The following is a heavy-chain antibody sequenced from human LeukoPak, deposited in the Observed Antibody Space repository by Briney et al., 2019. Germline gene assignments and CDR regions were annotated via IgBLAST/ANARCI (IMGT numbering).Heavy chain of an antibody. Sequence: ASVKVSCKASGYTFTSYYMHWVRQAPAQGLEWMGIINPSGGSTSYAQKFQGRVTMTRDMYTSKVYMELSSLRSEDTAVYYCASGGYSSGWYYFDYWGQGTLVTVSS. CDR2: INPSGGST. V-gene: IGHV1-46*01. CDR3: ASGGYSSGWYYFDY. D-gene: IGHD6-19*01. J-gene: IGHJ4*02. CDR1: GYTFTSYY.